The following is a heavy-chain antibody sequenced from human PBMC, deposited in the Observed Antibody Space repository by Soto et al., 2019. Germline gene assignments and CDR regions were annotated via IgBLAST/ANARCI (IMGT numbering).Heavy chain of an antibody. V-gene: IGHV4-39*01. J-gene: IGHJ4*02. CDR3: ASLNLHAGFDY. CDR1: GGSISSSSYY. CDR2: IYYSGST. Sequence: QLQLQESGPGLVKPSETLSLTCTVSGGSISSSSYYWGWIRQPPGKGLEWIGSIYYSGSTYYNPSLKSRVTISVDTSKNQFSLKLSSVTAADTAVYYCASLNLHAGFDYWGQGTLVTVSS. D-gene: IGHD2-2*01.